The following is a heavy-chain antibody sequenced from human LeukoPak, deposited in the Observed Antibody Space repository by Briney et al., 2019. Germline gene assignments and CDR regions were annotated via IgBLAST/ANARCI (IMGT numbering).Heavy chain of an antibody. J-gene: IGHJ5*02. CDR3: AKVGDSTMVRGVLRFDP. Sequence: GGSLRLSCAASGFTFGSYAMSWVRQAPGKGPEWVSAISGSGGSTYYADSVKGRFTISRDNSKNTLYLQMNSLRAEDTAVYYCAKVGDSTMVRGVLRFDPWGQGTLVTVSS. CDR2: ISGSGGST. CDR1: GFTFGSYA. V-gene: IGHV3-23*01. D-gene: IGHD3-10*01.